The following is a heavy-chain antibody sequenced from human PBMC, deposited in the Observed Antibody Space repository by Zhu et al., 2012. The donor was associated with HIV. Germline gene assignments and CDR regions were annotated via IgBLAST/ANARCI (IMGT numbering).Heavy chain of an antibody. J-gene: IGHJ4*02. CDR3: ARARYSSGWYEGSTISN. V-gene: IGHV4-34*01. Sequence: QVQIQQWGAGLLKPSETLSLTCAVYGGSFSGYYWSWIRQPPGKGLEWIGEINHSGSTNYNPSLKSRVTISVDTSKNQFSLKLSSVTAADTAVYYCARARYSSGWYEGSTISNWGQGTLVTVSS. D-gene: IGHD6-19*01. CDR2: INHSGST. CDR1: GGSFSGYY.